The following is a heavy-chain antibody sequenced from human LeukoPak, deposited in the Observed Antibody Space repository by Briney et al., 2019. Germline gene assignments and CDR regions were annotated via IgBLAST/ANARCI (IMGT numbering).Heavy chain of an antibody. J-gene: IGHJ4*02. CDR2: ISSSSSYI. CDR3: ARDWYDILTGYYTTDY. D-gene: IGHD3-9*01. V-gene: IGHV3-21*01. Sequence: PGGSLRLSCAASGFTFSSYSMNWVRQAPGKGLEWVSSISSSSSYIYYADSVKGRFTISRDNAKNSLYLQMNSLRAEDTAVYYCARDWYDILTGYYTTDYWGQGTLVTVSS. CDR1: GFTFSSYS.